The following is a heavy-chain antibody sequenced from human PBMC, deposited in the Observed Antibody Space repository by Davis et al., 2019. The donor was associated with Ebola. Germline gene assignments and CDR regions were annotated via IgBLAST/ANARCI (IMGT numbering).Heavy chain of an antibody. CDR1: GFTFSSYG. J-gene: IGHJ4*02. V-gene: IGHV3-30*03. D-gene: IGHD2-2*01. CDR2: ISYDGSNK. Sequence: GESLKISCAASGFTFSSYGMHWVRQAPGKGLEWVAVISYDGSNKYYADSVKGRFTISRDNSKNTLYLQMNSLRAEDTAVYYCATGGPYCSSTSCYLGYWGQGTLVTVSS. CDR3: ATGGPYCSSTSCYLGY.